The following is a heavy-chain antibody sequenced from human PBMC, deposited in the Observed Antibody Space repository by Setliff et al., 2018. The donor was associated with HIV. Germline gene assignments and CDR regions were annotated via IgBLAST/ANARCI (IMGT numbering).Heavy chain of an antibody. D-gene: IGHD3-10*01. CDR1: GGSISSGGYY. V-gene: IGHV4-31*01. CDR2: SYYSGSA. CDR3: ARGGRGAFGDYYHVDV. Sequence: PSETLSLTCSVSGGSISSGGYYWSWIRQHPGKGLEWIGYSYYSGSANYNPSLKGLVTISVDTSKNQFSLKLGSVTAADTAVYYCARGGRGAFGDYYHVDVWGKGTTVTVSS. J-gene: IGHJ6*03.